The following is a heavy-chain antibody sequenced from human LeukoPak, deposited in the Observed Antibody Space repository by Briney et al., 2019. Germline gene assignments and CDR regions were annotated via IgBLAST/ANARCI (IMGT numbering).Heavy chain of an antibody. CDR2: IKQDGSEK. CDR3: ARDLASSSWFGAS. D-gene: IGHD6-13*01. Sequence: GGSLRLSCTASGFTFSSYWMNWVRQAPGKGLEWVANIKQDGSEKYYVDSVKGRLTISRDNAKNSLYLQMNSLRAEDTAVYYCARDLASSSWFGASWGQGTLVTVSS. J-gene: IGHJ5*02. V-gene: IGHV3-7*03. CDR1: GFTFSSYW.